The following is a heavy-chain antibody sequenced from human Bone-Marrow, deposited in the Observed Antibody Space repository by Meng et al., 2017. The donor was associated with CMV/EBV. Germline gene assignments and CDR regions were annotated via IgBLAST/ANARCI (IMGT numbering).Heavy chain of an antibody. J-gene: IGHJ6*02. D-gene: IGHD3-3*01. Sequence: GGSLRLSCAASGFTFSNYVMTWGRQAPGKGLEWVSTISGSGGDTYYADSVKGRFTISRDNAKNSLYLQMNSLRAEDTAVYYCARGGVWSGTLHMDVWGQGTTVTVSS. CDR2: ISGSGGDT. CDR1: GFTFSNYV. V-gene: IGHV3-21*01. CDR3: ARGGVWSGTLHMDV.